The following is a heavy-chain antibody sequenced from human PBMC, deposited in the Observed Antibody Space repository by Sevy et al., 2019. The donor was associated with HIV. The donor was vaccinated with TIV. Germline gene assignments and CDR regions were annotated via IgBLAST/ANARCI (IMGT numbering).Heavy chain of an antibody. J-gene: IGHJ4*02. CDR2: IWFDGSNT. V-gene: IGHV3-33*01. D-gene: IGHD4-17*01. CDR1: GFTFSTYG. CDR3: ARDLEFYDYGDYGPAFMPDY. Sequence: GGSLRLSCAASGFTFSTYGTHWVRQAPGKGLEWVAVIWFDGSNTYYADSVKGRFTISRDIAKNTLHLQMNSLRAEDTAVYYCARDLEFYDYGDYGPAFMPDYWGQGTLVTVSS.